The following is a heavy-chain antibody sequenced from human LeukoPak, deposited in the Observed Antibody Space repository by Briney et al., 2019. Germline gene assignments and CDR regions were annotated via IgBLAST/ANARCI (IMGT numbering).Heavy chain of an antibody. CDR2: TYYSGST. V-gene: IGHV4-61*01. Sequence: SETLSLTCTVSGGSISSGSYYWSWIRQPPGKGLEWIGYTYYSGSTNYNPSLKSRVTISVDTSKNQFSLKLSSVTAADTAVYYCARVDGWADYYYFDYWGQGTLVTVSS. J-gene: IGHJ4*02. CDR3: ARVDGWADYYYFDY. D-gene: IGHD2/OR15-2a*01. CDR1: GGSISSGSYY.